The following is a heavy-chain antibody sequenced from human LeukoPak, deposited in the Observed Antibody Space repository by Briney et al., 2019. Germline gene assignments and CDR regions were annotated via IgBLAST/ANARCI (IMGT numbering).Heavy chain of an antibody. D-gene: IGHD2-2*01. Sequence: GGSLRLSCAASGFTFSSYSMNWVRQAPGKGLEWVSSISSSSSYIYYADSVKGRFTISRDNAKNSLYLQMNSLRAEDTAVYHCARELIGVVPAATNDYWGQGTLVTVSS. CDR3: ARELIGVVPAATNDY. CDR1: GFTFSSYS. V-gene: IGHV3-21*01. CDR2: ISSSSSYI. J-gene: IGHJ4*02.